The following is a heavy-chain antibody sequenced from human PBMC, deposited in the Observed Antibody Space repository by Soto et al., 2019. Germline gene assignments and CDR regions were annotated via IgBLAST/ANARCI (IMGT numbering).Heavy chain of an antibody. Sequence: PSETLSLTCTVSGGSISSYYWSWIRQPPGKGLEWIGYIYYSGSTYYNPSLKSRVTISVDTSKNQFSLKLSSVTAADTAVYYCARAPYAYYYYGMDVWGQGTTVTAP. J-gene: IGHJ6*02. CDR2: IYYSGST. CDR3: ARAPYAYYYYGMDV. V-gene: IGHV4-59*08. CDR1: GGSISSYY.